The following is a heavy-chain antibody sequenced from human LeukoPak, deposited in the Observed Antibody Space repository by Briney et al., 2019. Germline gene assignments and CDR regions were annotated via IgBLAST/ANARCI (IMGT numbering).Heavy chain of an antibody. V-gene: IGHV3-20*04. Sequence: PGGSLRLSCAASGFTFDDYGMSWVRQAPGKGLEWVSGINWNGGSTGYADSVKGRFTISRDNTKNSLYLQMNSLRAEDTALYYCARGGTRYCSSTSCHLIDYWGQGTLVTVSS. CDR2: INWNGGST. D-gene: IGHD2-2*01. CDR1: GFTFDDYG. J-gene: IGHJ4*02. CDR3: ARGGTRYCSSTSCHLIDY.